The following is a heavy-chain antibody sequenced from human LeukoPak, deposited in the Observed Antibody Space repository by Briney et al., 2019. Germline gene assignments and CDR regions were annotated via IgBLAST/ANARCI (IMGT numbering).Heavy chain of an antibody. CDR3: AKDPQYVLLWFGELPQRGFDY. CDR1: GFTLSSYA. D-gene: IGHD3-10*01. Sequence: PGGSLRLSCAASGFTLSSYAMSWVRQAPGKGLEWVSAISGSGGSTYYADSVKGRFTISRDNSKNTLYLQMNSLRAEDTAVYYCAKDPQYVLLWFGELPQRGFDYWGQGTLVTVSS. CDR2: ISGSGGST. J-gene: IGHJ4*02. V-gene: IGHV3-23*01.